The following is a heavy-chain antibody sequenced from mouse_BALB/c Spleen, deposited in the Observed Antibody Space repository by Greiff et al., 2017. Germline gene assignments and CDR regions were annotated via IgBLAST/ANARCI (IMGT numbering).Heavy chain of an antibody. CDR3: ARNYGYGGYFDV. CDR2: INPYNDGT. J-gene: IGHJ1*01. D-gene: IGHD1-2*01. CDR1: GYTFTSYV. Sequence: VQLKQSGPELVKPGASVKMSCKASGYTFTSYVIHWVKQKPGQGLEWIGYINPYNDGTKYNEKFKGKATLTSDKSSSTAYMELSSLTSEDSAVYYCARNYGYGGYFDVWGAGTTVTVSS. V-gene: IGHV1-14*01.